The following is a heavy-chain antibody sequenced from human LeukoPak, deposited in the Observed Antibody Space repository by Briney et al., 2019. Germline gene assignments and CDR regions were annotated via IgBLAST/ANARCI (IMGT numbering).Heavy chain of an antibody. D-gene: IGHD6-25*01. CDR2: ISGSGGST. CDR3: AKVPGIAAQVHTLH. J-gene: IGHJ1*01. V-gene: IGHV3-23*01. CDR1: GFTFSSYA. Sequence: PGGSLRLSCAASGFTFSSYAMSWVRQAPGKGLEWVSAISGSGGSTYYADSVKGRFTISRDNSKNTLYLQMNSLRAEDTAEYYCAKVPGIAAQVHTLHWGQGTLVTVSS.